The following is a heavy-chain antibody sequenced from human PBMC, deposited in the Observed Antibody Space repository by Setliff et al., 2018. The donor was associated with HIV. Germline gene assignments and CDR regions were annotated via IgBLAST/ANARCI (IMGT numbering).Heavy chain of an antibody. Sequence: SETLSLTCTVSGGYINRISYYWGWIRQAPGRGLEWIGSIYNSGSTYYNPSLKSRIIISSDTSKNQISLRLTSVTAADTAVYFCARSLAGLMNYFDYWGQGMLVTVSS. V-gene: IGHV4-39*01. J-gene: IGHJ4*02. CDR3: ARSLAGLMNYFDY. D-gene: IGHD6-19*01. CDR1: GGYINRISYY. CDR2: IYNSGST.